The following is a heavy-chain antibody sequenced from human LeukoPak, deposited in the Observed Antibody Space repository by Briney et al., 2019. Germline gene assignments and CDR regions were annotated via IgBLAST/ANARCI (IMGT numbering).Heavy chain of an antibody. V-gene: IGHV1-69*13. CDR1: GGTFSSYA. CDR3: AKKDYGDYRGWFDP. CDR2: IIPIFGTA. J-gene: IGHJ5*02. Sequence: SVKVSCKASGGTFSSYAISWVRQAPGQGLEWMGGIIPIFGTANYPQKFQGRVTITADEYTSTAYMELSSLRSEDTAVYYCAKKDYGDYRGWFDPWGQGTLVTVSS. D-gene: IGHD4-17*01.